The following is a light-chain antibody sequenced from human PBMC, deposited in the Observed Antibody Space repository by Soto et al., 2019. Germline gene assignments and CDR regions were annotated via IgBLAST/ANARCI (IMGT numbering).Light chain of an antibody. CDR1: QYITIY. V-gene: IGKV3-11*01. Sequence: IVLTQSPATLSLSPGERATLSCRASQYITIYLAWYQQKPGQAPRLLIYDASNRATGIPARFSGSGSGTDFTLTISSLEPDDFAVYYCQQYGSSPITFGQGTRLEIK. J-gene: IGKJ5*01. CDR2: DAS. CDR3: QQYGSSPIT.